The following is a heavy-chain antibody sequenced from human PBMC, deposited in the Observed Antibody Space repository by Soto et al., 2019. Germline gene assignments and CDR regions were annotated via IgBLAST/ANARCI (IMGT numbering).Heavy chain of an antibody. V-gene: IGHV3-53*01. D-gene: IGHD3-3*01. CDR3: ARLREAKYYYYYGMDV. Sequence: GGSLRLSCAASGFTVSSNYMSWVRQAPGKGLEWVSVIYSGGSTYYADSVKGRFTISRDNSKNTLYLQMNSLRAEDTAVYYCARLREAKYYYYYGMDVWGQGTTVTVSS. J-gene: IGHJ6*02. CDR2: IYSGGST. CDR1: GFTVSSNY.